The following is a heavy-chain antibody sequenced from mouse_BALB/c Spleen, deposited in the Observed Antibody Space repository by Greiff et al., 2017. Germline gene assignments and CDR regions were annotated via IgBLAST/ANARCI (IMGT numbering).Heavy chain of an antibody. CDR3: ARSGTARASWFAY. D-gene: IGHD3-2*01. CDR2: ISSGSSTI. Sequence: DVQLVESGGGLVQPGGSRKLSCAASGFTFSSFGMHWVRQAPEKGLEWVAYISSGSSTIYYADTVKGRFTFSRDNPKNTLFLQMTSLRSEDTAMYYCARSGTARASWFAYWGQGTLVTVSA. V-gene: IGHV5-17*02. CDR1: GFTFSSFG. J-gene: IGHJ3*01.